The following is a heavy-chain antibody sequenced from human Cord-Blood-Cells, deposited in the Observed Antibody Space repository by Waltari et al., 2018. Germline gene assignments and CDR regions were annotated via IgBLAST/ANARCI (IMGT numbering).Heavy chain of an antibody. D-gene: IGHD3-10*01. Sequence: QVQLLESAPGLVKPSETLSLTCTVTPSSISRSYWLWSRAPPGKGLELIGYIYYSGSTNYNPSLKRRVTITVDTSKNQFSLKLSSVTAADTAVYYCARGWWGSGSYYYFDYCGQGTLVTVSS. CDR3: ARGWWGSGSYYYFDY. J-gene: IGHJ4*02. CDR2: IYYSGST. CDR1: PSSISRSY. V-gene: IGHV4-59*01.